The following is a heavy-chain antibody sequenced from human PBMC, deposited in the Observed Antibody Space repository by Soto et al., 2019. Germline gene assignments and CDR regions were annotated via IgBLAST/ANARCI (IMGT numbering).Heavy chain of an antibody. V-gene: IGHV1-24*01. Sequence: ASVKVSCKVSGYTLTELSMHWVRQAPGKGLEWMGGFDPEDGETIYAQKYQGRVTMTEDTSTDTAYMEMSSLRSENTAVYYCATSSLFYYDSSGPMYWGQGTLVTVSS. D-gene: IGHD3-22*01. CDR2: FDPEDGET. J-gene: IGHJ4*02. CDR1: GYTLTELS. CDR3: ATSSLFYYDSSGPMY.